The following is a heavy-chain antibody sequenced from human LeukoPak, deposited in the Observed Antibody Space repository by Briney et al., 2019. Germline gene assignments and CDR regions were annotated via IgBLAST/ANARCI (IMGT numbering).Heavy chain of an antibody. CDR1: GGSFSDYY. CDR2: IYYSGST. CDR3: ARDAGVAAAGQPMDV. V-gene: IGHV4-31*11. D-gene: IGHD6-13*01. J-gene: IGHJ6*02. Sequence: SETLSLTCAVYGGSFSDYYWSWIRQHPGKGLEWIGYIYYSGSTYYNPSLKSRVTISVDTSKNQFSLKLSSVTAADTAVYYCARDAGVAAAGQPMDVWGQGTTVTVSS.